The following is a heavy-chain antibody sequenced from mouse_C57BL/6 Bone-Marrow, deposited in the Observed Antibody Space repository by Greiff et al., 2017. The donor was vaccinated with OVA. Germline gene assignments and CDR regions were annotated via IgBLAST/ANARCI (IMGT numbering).Heavy chain of an antibody. J-gene: IGHJ4*01. CDR1: GYTFTSYW. V-gene: IGHV1-7*01. CDR2: INPSSGYT. D-gene: IGHD2-2*01. CDR3: ARLLWLRRDAMDY. Sequence: QVQLQQSGAELAKPGASVKLSCKASGYTFTSYWMHWVKQRPGQGLEWIGYINPSSGYTKYNQKFKDKATLTADKSSSTAYMQLSSLTYEDSAVYYCARLLWLRRDAMDYWGQGTSVTVSS.